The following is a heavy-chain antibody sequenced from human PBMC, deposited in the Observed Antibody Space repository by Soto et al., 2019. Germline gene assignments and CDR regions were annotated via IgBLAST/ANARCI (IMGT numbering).Heavy chain of an antibody. J-gene: IGHJ4*02. CDR1: GFTCNTYR. CDR3: GRAGGTTVTGLWHFDS. CDR2: IRYDGTQK. D-gene: IGHD4-17*01. Sequence: QVHLEESGGGVIQPGRSLRLSCEASGFTCNTYRMHGVRQPPGKGLEWLAAIRYDGTQKYYADSVKGRFIIYRDNSKKTMYLEMNSLRAEDTAVCYCGRAGGTTVTGLWHFDSWRQGTLVTVSS. V-gene: IGHV3-33*01.